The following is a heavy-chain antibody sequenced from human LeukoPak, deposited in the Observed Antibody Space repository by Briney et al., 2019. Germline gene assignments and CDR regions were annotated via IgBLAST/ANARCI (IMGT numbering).Heavy chain of an antibody. CDR3: ARLPFTMVRGVIIKDH. D-gene: IGHD3-10*01. Sequence: SQTLSLTCALSGDSVSSNSAAWNWIRQSPSRGLEWLGRTYYRSKWYNDYAVSVKSRITINPDTSKNQFSLQLNSVTPEDTAVYYCARLPFTMVRGVIIKDHWGQGTLVTVSS. J-gene: IGHJ4*02. CDR2: TYYRSKWYN. V-gene: IGHV6-1*01. CDR1: GDSVSSNSAA.